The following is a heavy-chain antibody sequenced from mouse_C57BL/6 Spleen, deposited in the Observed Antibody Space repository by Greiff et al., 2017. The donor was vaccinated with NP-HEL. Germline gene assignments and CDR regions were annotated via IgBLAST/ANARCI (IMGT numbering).Heavy chain of an antibody. CDR2: INPNNGGT. CDR3: ARIYYGNHTDY. Sequence: EVQLQQSGPELVKPGASVKISCKASGYTFTDYYMNWVKQSHGQSLEWIGDINPNNGGTSYNQKFKGKATLTVDKSSSTAYMELRSLTSEDSAVYYCARIYYGNHTDYWGQGTTLTVSS. CDR1: GYTFTDYY. J-gene: IGHJ2*01. V-gene: IGHV1-26*01. D-gene: IGHD2-1*01.